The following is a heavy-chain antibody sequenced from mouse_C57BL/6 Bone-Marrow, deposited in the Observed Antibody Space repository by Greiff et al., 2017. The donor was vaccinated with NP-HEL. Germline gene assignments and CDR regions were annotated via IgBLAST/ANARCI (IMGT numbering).Heavy chain of an antibody. J-gene: IGHJ4*01. CDR1: GFTFSDYY. Sequence: EVKLMESEGGLVQPGSSMKLSCTTSGFTFSDYYMAWVRQVPEKGLDWVANINYDGSSTYYLDSLKSRLIISRDNAKNILYLQMSSLKSEDTATYYCAREGGLRRRTYAMDYWGQGTSVTVSS. CDR3: AREGGLRRRTYAMDY. D-gene: IGHD2-4*01. CDR2: INYDGSST. V-gene: IGHV5-16*01.